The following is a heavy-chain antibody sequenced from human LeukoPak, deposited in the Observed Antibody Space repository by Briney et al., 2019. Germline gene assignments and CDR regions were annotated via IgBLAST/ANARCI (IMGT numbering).Heavy chain of an antibody. V-gene: IGHV3-23*01. CDR3: ATRPLMPPRFDY. CDR1: GFTFSSYP. D-gene: IGHD2-2*01. CDR2: ISDGGGSA. J-gene: IGHJ4*02. Sequence: GGSLRLSCAASGFTFSSYPMSWVRQSPTKGLQWVSAISDGGGSAYYADSVKGRFTISRDNSKSTLFLQMNSLRAEDTAIYYCATRPLMPPRFDYWGQGTLVTVSS.